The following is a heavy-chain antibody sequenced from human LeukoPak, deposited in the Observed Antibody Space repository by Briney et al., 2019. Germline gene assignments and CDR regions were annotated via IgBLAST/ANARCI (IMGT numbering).Heavy chain of an antibody. CDR3: PREPCRPGCPHYYYGMDV. CDR2: ISHDGSNK. Sequence: GGSLRLSCVASGLTLSNYATHWVRQAPGKGPEWVAVISHDGSNKYYADSVKGRFTIFRDNSKNTLYLQMNSLRAEDTAVYYCPREPCRPGCPHYYYGMDVWGQGTTVTV. CDR1: GLTLSNYA. J-gene: IGHJ6*02. V-gene: IGHV3-30-3*01.